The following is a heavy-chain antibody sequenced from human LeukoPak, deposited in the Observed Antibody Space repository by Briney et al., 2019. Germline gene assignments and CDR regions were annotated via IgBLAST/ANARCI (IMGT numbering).Heavy chain of an antibody. J-gene: IGHJ5*02. CDR2: IYTSGST. CDR3: ARDQVAAGLYNWFDP. Sequence: PSQTLSLTCTVSGGSISSGSYCWSWIRQPAGKGLEWIGRIYTSGSTNYNPSLKSRVTISVDTSKNQFSLKLSSVTAADTAVYYCARDQVAAGLYNWFDPWGQGTLVTVSS. D-gene: IGHD6-13*01. CDR1: GGSISSGSYC. V-gene: IGHV4-61*02.